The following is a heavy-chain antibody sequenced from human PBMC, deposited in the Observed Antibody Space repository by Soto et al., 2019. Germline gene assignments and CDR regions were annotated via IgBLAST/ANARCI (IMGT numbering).Heavy chain of an antibody. V-gene: IGHV4-34*01. CDR2: INHSGST. CDR3: ARLKNYYYGSGSYPTYYYYYGMDV. J-gene: IGHJ6*02. CDR1: GGSFSGYY. Sequence: TSETLSLTCAVYGGSFSGYYWSWIRQPPGKGLEWIGEINHSGSTNYNPSLKSRVTISVDTSKNQFSLKLSSVTAADTAVYYCARLKNYYYGSGSYPTYYYYYGMDVWGQGTTVTVSS. D-gene: IGHD3-10*01.